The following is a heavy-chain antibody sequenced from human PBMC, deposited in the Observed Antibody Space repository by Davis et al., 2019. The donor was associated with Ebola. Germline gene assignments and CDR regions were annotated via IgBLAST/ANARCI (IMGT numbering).Heavy chain of an antibody. D-gene: IGHD4-23*01. V-gene: IGHV4-34*01. CDR2: INHSGST. Sequence: SETLSLTCAVYGGSFSDYFWTWIRQTPGEGLEWLGEINHSGSTNYNPSLKSRVTISVDTSKNQFSLKLSSVTAADTAVYYCARGLSNSQVDYWGQGTLVTVSS. CDR1: GGSFSDYF. J-gene: IGHJ4*02. CDR3: ARGLSNSQVDY.